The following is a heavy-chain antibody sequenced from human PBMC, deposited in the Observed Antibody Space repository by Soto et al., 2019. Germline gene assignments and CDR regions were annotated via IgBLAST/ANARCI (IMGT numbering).Heavy chain of an antibody. CDR3: TRVATAVPS. Sequence: PSDTLSLTCNVSKGSLNFYYWIWIRQPPGKELEWIGNIYYRGTTNYNPSLQGRVTMSIDTSKNQFSLMLTSVTAADTAVYYCTRVATAVPSWGRGVLVTVSS. D-gene: IGHD5-18*01. V-gene: IGHV4-59*12. CDR2: IYYRGTT. CDR1: KGSLNFYY. J-gene: IGHJ5*02.